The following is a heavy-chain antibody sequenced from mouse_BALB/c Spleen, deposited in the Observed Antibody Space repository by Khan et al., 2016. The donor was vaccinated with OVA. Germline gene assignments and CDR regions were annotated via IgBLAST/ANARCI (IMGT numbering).Heavy chain of an antibody. J-gene: IGHJ1*01. CDR2: INTETGEP. Sequence: QIQLVQSGPELKKPGETVKISCKASGYTFTDYSMHWVKQAPGKGLKWMGWINTETGEPTYADDFKGRFAFSLETSASTAYLQIHNLKNEDTATDFCAGRKHWYFDVWGAGTTVTVSS. CDR1: GYTFTDYS. V-gene: IGHV9-2-1*01. CDR3: AGRKHWYFDV.